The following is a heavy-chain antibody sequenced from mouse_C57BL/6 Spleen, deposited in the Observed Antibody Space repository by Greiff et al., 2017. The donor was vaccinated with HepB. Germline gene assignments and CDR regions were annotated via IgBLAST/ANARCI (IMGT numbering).Heavy chain of an antibody. CDR1: GYTFTSYW. CDR2: IDPSDSYT. Sequence: QVQLQQPGAELVKPGASVKLSCKASGYTFTSYWMQWVKQRPGQGLEWIGEIDPSDSYTNYNQKFKGKATLTVDTSSSTAYMQLSSLTSEDSAVYYWAKVLGFDYWGQGTLVTVSA. CDR3: AKVLGFDY. J-gene: IGHJ3*01. V-gene: IGHV1-50*01.